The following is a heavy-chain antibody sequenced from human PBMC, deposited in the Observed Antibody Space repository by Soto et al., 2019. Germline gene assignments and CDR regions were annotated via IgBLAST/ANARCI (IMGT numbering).Heavy chain of an antibody. D-gene: IGHD6-19*01. CDR3: AKGSSGIAVAGRFDY. J-gene: IGHJ4*02. Sequence: GGSLRLSCAASGFTFSSYAMSWVRQAPGKGLEWVSAISGSGGSTYYADSVKGRFSISRDNAKNTLYLQMNSLRAEDTAVYYCAKGSSGIAVAGRFDYWGQGTLVNVSS. CDR1: GFTFSSYA. V-gene: IGHV3-23*01. CDR2: ISGSGGST.